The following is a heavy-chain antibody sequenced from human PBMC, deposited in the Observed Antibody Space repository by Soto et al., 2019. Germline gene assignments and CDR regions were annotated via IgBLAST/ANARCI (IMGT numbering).Heavy chain of an antibody. V-gene: IGHV2-5*02. CDR2: IYWDDDK. CDR3: AHTVTRLDYFDY. Sequence: QITLKESGPTLVKPTQTLTLTCTFSGFSLSTRTVGVGWIRQPPGKALEWLALIYWDDDKRYSPSLRTRLTITKDTSKNQVVLTMTNMDPVDTATYYCAHTVTRLDYFDYWGQGTLVTVSS. D-gene: IGHD4-17*01. J-gene: IGHJ4*02. CDR1: GFSLSTRTVG.